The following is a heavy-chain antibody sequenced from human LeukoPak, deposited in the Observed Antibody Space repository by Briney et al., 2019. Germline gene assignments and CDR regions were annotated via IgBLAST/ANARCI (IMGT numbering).Heavy chain of an antibody. CDR2: IYHSGST. J-gene: IGHJ6*02. Sequence: SETLSLTCAVSGGSISSGGYSWSWIRQPPGKGLEWIGYIYHSGSTYYNPSLKSRVTISVDTSKNQFSLKLSSVTAADTAVYYCAREPLGYCSSTSCSRYGMDVWGQGTTVTVSS. V-gene: IGHV4-30-2*05. D-gene: IGHD2-2*01. CDR3: AREPLGYCSSTSCSRYGMDV. CDR1: GGSISSGGYS.